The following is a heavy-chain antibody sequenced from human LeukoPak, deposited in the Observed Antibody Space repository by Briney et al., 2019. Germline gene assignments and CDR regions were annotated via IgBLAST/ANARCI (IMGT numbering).Heavy chain of an antibody. CDR2: IYHSGST. CDR3: ARNSYGMDV. V-gene: IGHV4-30-2*02. J-gene: IGHJ6*02. CDR1: GGSISSGGYY. Sequence: SETLSLTCTVSGGSISSGGYYWSWIRRPPGKGLEWIGYIYHSGSTYYNPSLKSRVTISVDRSKNQFSLKLSSVTAADTAVYYCARNSYGMDVWGQGTTVTVSS.